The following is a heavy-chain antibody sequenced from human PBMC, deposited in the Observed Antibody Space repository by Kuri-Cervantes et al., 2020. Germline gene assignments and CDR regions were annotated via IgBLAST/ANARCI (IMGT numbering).Heavy chain of an antibody. V-gene: IGHV3-48*02. CDR1: GFTVGRYS. CDR2: ISGTGSTI. CDR3: ARVREQWLWGSYYFDY. J-gene: IGHJ4*02. D-gene: IGHD6-19*01. Sequence: GGSLRLSCAVSGFTVGRYSIHWVRQAPGKGLEWLSYISGTGSTIYYADSVKGRFTISRDNAKNSLYLQMNSLRDEDTAVYYCARVREQWLWGSYYFDYWGQGTLVTVSS.